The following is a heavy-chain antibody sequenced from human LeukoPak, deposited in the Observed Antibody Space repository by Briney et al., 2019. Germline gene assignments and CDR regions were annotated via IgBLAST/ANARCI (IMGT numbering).Heavy chain of an antibody. J-gene: IGHJ4*02. D-gene: IGHD3-22*01. CDR3: AKDLRYYDSSGYYY. CDR2: ISYDGSNK. V-gene: IGHV3-30*18. Sequence: GGSLRLSCAASGFTFSSYGMHWVRQAPGKGLEWVAVISYDGSNKYYADSVKGRFTISRGNSKNTLYLQMNSLRAEDTAVYYCAKDLRYYDSSGYYYWGQGTLVTVSS. CDR1: GFTFSSYG.